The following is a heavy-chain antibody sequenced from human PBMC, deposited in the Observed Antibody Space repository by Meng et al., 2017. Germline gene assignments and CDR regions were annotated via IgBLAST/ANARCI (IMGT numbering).Heavy chain of an antibody. D-gene: IGHD3-16*01. CDR1: GFTFSSYA. V-gene: IGHV3-30*04. J-gene: IGHJ4*02. CDR3: ARDLGY. Sequence: QVQWVESGGGVVQPGRSLRLSCAASGFTFSSYAMHWVRQAPGKGLEWVAVISYDGSNKYYADSVKGRFTISRDNSKNTLYLQMNSLRAEDTAVYYCARDLGYWGQGTLVTVSS. CDR2: ISYDGSNK.